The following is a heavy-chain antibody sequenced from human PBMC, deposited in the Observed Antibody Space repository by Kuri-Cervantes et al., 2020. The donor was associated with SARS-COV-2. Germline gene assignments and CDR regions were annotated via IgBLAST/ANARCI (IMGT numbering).Heavy chain of an antibody. D-gene: IGHD2-21*01. CDR1: GFTFSSYG. CDR2: ISSSSSYI. Sequence: GGSLRLSCAASGFTFSSYGMHWVRQAPGKGLEWVSYISSSSSYIYYADSLKGRFTISRDNAKNSLYLQMNSLRAEDTAVYYCARADLSDFAFDIWGQGTMVTVSS. CDR3: ARADLSDFAFDI. V-gene: IGHV3-21*01. J-gene: IGHJ3*02.